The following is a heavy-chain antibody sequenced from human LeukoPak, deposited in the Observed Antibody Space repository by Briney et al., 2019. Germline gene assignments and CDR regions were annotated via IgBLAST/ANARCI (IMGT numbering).Heavy chain of an antibody. D-gene: IGHD6-13*01. Sequence: GGSLRLSCSASGFTFSSYAMHWVRQAPGKGLEYVSAISSNGGSTYYADSLKGRFTISRDNSKNTLYLQMSSLRAEDTAVYYCVKDRSRQQLAFDYWGQGTLVTVSS. V-gene: IGHV3-64D*06. J-gene: IGHJ4*02. CDR2: ISSNGGST. CDR1: GFTFSSYA. CDR3: VKDRSRQQLAFDY.